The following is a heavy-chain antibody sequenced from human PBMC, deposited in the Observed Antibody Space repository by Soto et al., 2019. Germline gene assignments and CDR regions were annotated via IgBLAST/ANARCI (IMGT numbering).Heavy chain of an antibody. V-gene: IGHV3-7*01. CDR3: ATSAAAPGNY. D-gene: IGHD6-13*01. Sequence: WWSLRLSCAASVFTFSSYWMSWCRQAPGKGLEWVANIKQDGSDKYYVDSVKGRFTISRDNAKNSLYLQMNSLRAEDTAVYYCATSAAAPGNYWGQGTLVTVSS. CDR1: VFTFSSYW. J-gene: IGHJ4*02. CDR2: IKQDGSDK.